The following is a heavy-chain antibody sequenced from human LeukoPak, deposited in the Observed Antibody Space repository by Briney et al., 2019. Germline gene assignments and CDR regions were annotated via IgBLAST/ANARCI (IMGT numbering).Heavy chain of an antibody. D-gene: IGHD2-2*01. CDR2: IWCDGSNK. Sequence: PGGSLRLSCAASGFTFSSYGMHWVRQAPGKGLEWVAVIWCDGSNKYYADSVKGRFTISRDNSKNTLYLQLNSLRSEDTAVYYCARAGCSSTSCPDYYGMDVWGQGTTVTVSS. J-gene: IGHJ6*02. CDR1: GFTFSSYG. V-gene: IGHV3-33*01. CDR3: ARAGCSSTSCPDYYGMDV.